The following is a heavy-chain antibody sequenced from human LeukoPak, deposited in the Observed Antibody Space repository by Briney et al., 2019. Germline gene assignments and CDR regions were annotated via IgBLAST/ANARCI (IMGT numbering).Heavy chain of an antibody. V-gene: IGHV4-39*01. CDR1: GGSISSSSYY. Sequence: PSETLSLTCTVSGGSISSSSYYWGWIRQPPGKGLEWIGSIYYSGSTYYNPSLKSRVTISVDTSKNQFFLKLSSVTAADTAVYYCARHLTYDSSGYYFMYYFDYWGQGTLVTVSS. J-gene: IGHJ4*02. D-gene: IGHD3-22*01. CDR3: ARHLTYDSSGYYFMYYFDY. CDR2: IYYSGST.